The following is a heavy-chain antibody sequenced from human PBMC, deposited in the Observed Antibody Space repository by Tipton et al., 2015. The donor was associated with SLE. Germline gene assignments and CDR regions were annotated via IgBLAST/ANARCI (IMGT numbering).Heavy chain of an antibody. J-gene: IGHJ5*02. Sequence: QLVQSGAEVKKPGESLKISCKGFGYNFNNSWIAWVRQVPGKGLEWMGMIYPGDSDARYSPSFQGQVIMSADKSNNAAHLQWSSLQASDSAMYFCARWGDFPSWGQGTLVTVSS. V-gene: IGHV5-51*03. D-gene: IGHD2-21*02. CDR3: ARWGDFPS. CDR1: GYNFNNSW. CDR2: IYPGDSDA.